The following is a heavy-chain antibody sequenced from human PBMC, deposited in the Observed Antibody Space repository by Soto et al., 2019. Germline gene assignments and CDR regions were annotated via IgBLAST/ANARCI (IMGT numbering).Heavy chain of an antibody. Sequence: GSLRLSCAASGFTFRSYSMNWVRQAPGKGLEWVSSISSSSSYIYYADLVKGRFTISRDNAKNSLYLQMNSLRAEDTAVYYCARDPNCDFCSGYQGYGMDVWGQRTTVTVSS. CDR1: GFTFRSYS. J-gene: IGHJ6*01. V-gene: IGHV3-21*01. CDR2: ISSSSSYI. CDR3: ARDPNCDFCSGYQGYGMDV. D-gene: IGHD3-3*01.